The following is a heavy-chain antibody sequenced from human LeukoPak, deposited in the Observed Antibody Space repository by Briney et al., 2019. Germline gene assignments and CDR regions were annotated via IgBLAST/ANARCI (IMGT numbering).Heavy chain of an antibody. CDR1: GSNFTSYW. CDR2: IYPGDSDT. J-gene: IGHJ6*02. Sequence: GASLQISCKGSGSNFTSYWIGWVRPVPGKGLEGMGIIYPGDSDTRYSPSFQGQVTISADKSISTAYLQWSSLKASDTAMYYCARLGGDYGDYWYYGMDVWGQGTTVTVSS. D-gene: IGHD4-17*01. V-gene: IGHV5-51*01. CDR3: ARLGGDYGDYWYYGMDV.